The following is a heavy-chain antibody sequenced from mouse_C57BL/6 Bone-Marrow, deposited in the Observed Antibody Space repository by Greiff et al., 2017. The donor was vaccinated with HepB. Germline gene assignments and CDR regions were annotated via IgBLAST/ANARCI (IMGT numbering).Heavy chain of an antibody. CDR1: GFTFSSYG. CDR3: ARRWDGFDY. CDR2: ISSGGSYT. D-gene: IGHD4-1*01. J-gene: IGHJ2*01. Sequence: EVQVVESGGDLVKPGGSLKLSCAASGFTFSSYGMSWVRQTPDKRLEWVATISSGGSYTYYPDSVKGRFTISRDNAKNTLYLQMSSLKSEDTAMYYCARRWDGFDYWGQGTTLTVSS. V-gene: IGHV5-6*01.